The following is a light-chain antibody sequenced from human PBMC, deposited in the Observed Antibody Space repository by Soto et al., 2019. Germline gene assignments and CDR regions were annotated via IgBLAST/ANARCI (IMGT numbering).Light chain of an antibody. V-gene: IGKV1-39*01. CDR2: AAS. Sequence: DIQMTQSRSSLSASVGDRVTITCRASQSISSYSYWYKQKPGKAPKLLVYAASRLQSGAPPRFGRDRFATDLSRTSGSLPPEEFAAYYCPQNYSPLVTFGQGTKLEIK. CDR3: PQNYSPLVT. J-gene: IGKJ2*01. CDR1: QSISSY.